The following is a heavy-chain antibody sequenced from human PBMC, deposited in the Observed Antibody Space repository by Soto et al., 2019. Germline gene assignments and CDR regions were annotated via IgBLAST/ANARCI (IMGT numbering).Heavy chain of an antibody. D-gene: IGHD5-12*01. CDR3: ARDKLPHLHNSGYDPFHYYYYYMDV. V-gene: IGHV1-69*04. Sequence: GASVKVSCKASGGTFSSYTISWVRQAPGQGLEWMGRIISILGIANYAQKFQGRVTITADKSTSTAYMELSSLRSEDTAVYYCARDKLPHLHNSGYDPFHYYYYYMDVWGKGTTVTVSS. CDR2: IISILGIA. J-gene: IGHJ6*03. CDR1: GGTFSSYT.